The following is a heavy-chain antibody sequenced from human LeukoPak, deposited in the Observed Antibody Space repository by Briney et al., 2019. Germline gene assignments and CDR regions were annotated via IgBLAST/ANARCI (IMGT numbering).Heavy chain of an antibody. V-gene: IGHV4-34*01. CDR3: ARASHDYGDYSHFDY. CDR1: GGSFSGYY. J-gene: IGHJ4*02. D-gene: IGHD4-17*01. CDR2: INHSGST. Sequence: PSETLSLTYAVYGGSFSGYYWSWVRQPPGKGLEWIGEINHSGSTNYNPSLKSRVTISVDKSKNQFSLKLSSLTAADTAVYYCARASHDYGDYSHFDYWGQGTLVTVSS.